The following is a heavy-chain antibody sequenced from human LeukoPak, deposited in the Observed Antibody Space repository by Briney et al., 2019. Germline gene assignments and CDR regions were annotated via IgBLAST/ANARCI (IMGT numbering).Heavy chain of an antibody. CDR1: GFTFSSYA. D-gene: IGHD3-16*02. V-gene: IGHV3-23*01. Sequence: GGSLRLSCAASGFTFSSYAMSWVRQAPGKGLEWVSAISGSGGSTYYADSVKGRFTISRDNSKNTLYLQMNSLRAEDTAVYYCANDTIRWGSYRYFDYWGQGTLVTVSS. CDR2: ISGSGGST. CDR3: ANDTIRWGSYRYFDY. J-gene: IGHJ4*02.